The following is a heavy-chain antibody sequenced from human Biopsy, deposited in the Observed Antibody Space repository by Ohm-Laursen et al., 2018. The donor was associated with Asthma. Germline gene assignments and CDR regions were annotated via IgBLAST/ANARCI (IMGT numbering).Heavy chain of an antibody. CDR3: ARAVDYSHYYGIDV. J-gene: IGHJ6*02. V-gene: IGHV1-18*01. CDR1: GYTFNSAG. CDR2: ISVYNGNT. Sequence: VSSVKVSCKTSGYTFNSAGITWVRQAPVQGLEWMGWISVYNGNTKVAQKLQDRVTMITDTSTSTAYMELRSLRSDDTAVYFCARAVDYSHYYGIDVWGQGTTVTVS. D-gene: IGHD3-10*01.